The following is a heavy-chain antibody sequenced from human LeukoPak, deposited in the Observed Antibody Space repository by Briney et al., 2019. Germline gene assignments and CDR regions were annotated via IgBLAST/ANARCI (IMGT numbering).Heavy chain of an antibody. CDR3: ARVWQWLTWFDP. D-gene: IGHD6-19*01. V-gene: IGHV1-18*01. Sequence: ASVKVSCKDSGNIFNTYGFSWVRQAPGQGLEWIGWINVHKGNTNYAQKFQGRVTMTADTSTSTAYMELRSLTSDDTAVYYCARVWQWLTWFDPWGQGTLVTVSS. J-gene: IGHJ5*02. CDR1: GNIFNTYG. CDR2: INVHKGNT.